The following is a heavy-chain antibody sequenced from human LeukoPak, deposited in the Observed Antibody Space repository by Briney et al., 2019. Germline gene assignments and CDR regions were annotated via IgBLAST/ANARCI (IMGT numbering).Heavy chain of an antibody. Sequence: GGSLRLSCEASGFTFSSYAMSWVRQAPARGLEWVSSLRGDGVTFYGDSVKGRFTLSRDESRNTVYLQLNNLRVEDTAIYYCAKASWVSSADAVLWGQGTLVTVSS. J-gene: IGHJ4*02. D-gene: IGHD6-13*01. CDR2: LRGDGVT. CDR1: GFTFSSYA. V-gene: IGHV3-23*01. CDR3: AKASWVSSADAVL.